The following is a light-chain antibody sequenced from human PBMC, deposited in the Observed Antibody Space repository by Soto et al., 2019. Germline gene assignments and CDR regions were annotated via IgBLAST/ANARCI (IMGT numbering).Light chain of an antibody. J-gene: IGKJ1*01. CDR1: QSVSSN. V-gene: IGKV3-15*01. CDR3: QQYNNWPPDRT. CDR2: GAS. Sequence: EIVMTQSPATLSVSPGERATLSCRASQSVSSNLAWYQQKPGQAPRLLIYGASTRATGIPARVSGSGSGTEVDLTISSLQSEEFAIYFCQQYNNWPPDRTFGQGTKVEIK.